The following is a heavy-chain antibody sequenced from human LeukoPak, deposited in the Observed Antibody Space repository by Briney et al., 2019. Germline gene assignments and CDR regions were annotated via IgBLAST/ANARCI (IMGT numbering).Heavy chain of an antibody. CDR3: ARDQIAAAGTNAFDI. V-gene: IGHV4-61*02. J-gene: IGHJ3*02. D-gene: IGHD6-13*01. CDR2: IYTSGST. Sequence: PSQTLSLTCTVSGGSISSGSYYWSWIRQPAGKGLAWIGRIYTSGSTNYNPSLKSRVTISVDTSKNQFSLKLSSVTAADTAVYYCARDQIAAAGTNAFDIWGQGTMVTVSS. CDR1: GGSISSGSYY.